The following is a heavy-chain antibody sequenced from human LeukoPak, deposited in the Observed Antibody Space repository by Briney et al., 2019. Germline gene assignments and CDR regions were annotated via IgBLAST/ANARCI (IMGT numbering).Heavy chain of an antibody. CDR2: IYYSGST. CDR1: GGSISSYY. V-gene: IGHV4-59*12. J-gene: IGHJ3*02. Sequence: SETLSLTCTVSGGSISSYYWSWIRQPPGKGLEWIGYIYYSGSTNYNPSLKSRVTISVDTSKNQFSLKLSSVTAADTAVYYCARGYYDFWSGQIDAFDIWGQETMVTVSS. D-gene: IGHD3-3*01. CDR3: ARGYYDFWSGQIDAFDI.